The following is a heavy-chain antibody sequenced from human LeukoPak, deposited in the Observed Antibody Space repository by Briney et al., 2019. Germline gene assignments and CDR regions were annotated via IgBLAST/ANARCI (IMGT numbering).Heavy chain of an antibody. CDR2: ITSSSSNI. CDR3: ARVLPIVPAGNGGMDV. CDR1: GFTFSSYS. V-gene: IGHV3-21*01. J-gene: IGHJ6*02. D-gene: IGHD2-2*01. Sequence: PGGSLRLSCAASGFTFSSYSMNWVRQAPGKGLEWVSFITSSSSNIYYADSVKGRFTISRDNAKNSLYLQMNSLRAEDTAVYYCARVLPIVPAGNGGMDVWGQGTTVTVSS.